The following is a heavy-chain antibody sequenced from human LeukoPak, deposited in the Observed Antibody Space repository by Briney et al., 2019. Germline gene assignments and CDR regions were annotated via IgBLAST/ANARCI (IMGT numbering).Heavy chain of an antibody. V-gene: IGHV3-13*04. CDR2: IRTEGDT. J-gene: IGHJ6*02. D-gene: IGHD3-10*01. CDR1: GFSFNTYD. CDR3: ARDFRGCMDV. Sequence: PGGSLRLSCAASGFSFNTYDMHWVRQVTGKGLQWVSAIRTEGDTYYLDSVKGRFTISRDNAKNALYLQMNSLTAGDTAVYYCARDFRGCMDVWSQGTTVTVSS.